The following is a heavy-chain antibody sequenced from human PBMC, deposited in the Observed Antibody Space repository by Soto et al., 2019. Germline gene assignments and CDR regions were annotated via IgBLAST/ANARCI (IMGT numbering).Heavy chain of an antibody. CDR3: ARYDYGDVDY. J-gene: IGHJ4*02. CDR1: GFTISDHY. Sequence: EVQLVESGGGLLQPGGSLRLSCAASGFTISDHYMDWVRQAPGKGLEWVGRTRNKAKSYTTAYAASVKGRFTISRDDSKNSLYLQMNSLKSEDTAVYYCARYDYGDVDYWGQGTLVTVSS. V-gene: IGHV3-72*01. CDR2: TRNKAKSYTT. D-gene: IGHD4-17*01.